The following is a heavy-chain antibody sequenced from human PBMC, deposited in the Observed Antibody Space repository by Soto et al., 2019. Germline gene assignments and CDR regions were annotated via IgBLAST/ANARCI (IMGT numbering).Heavy chain of an antibody. Sequence: QLQLQESGPGLVKPSETLSLTCTVSGGSISSSSYYWGWIRQPPGEGLEWIGSIYYSGSTYYNPSLKSRVTISVDTSKNQFSLKLSSVTAADTAVYYCARGERSSWYYAFDIWGQGTMVTVSS. D-gene: IGHD6-13*01. J-gene: IGHJ3*02. CDR3: ARGERSSWYYAFDI. V-gene: IGHV4-39*01. CDR1: GGSISSSSYY. CDR2: IYYSGST.